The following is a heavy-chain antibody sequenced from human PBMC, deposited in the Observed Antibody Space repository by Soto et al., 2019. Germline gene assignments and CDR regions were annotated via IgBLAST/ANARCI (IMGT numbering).Heavy chain of an antibody. Sequence: PGGSLRRSCAASGFTFSNYPMHWVRQAPGKGLESVSAISGNGGSTYYADSVKGRFIISRDNSKNTVFLQMGSLRDEDMAVYYCAREVHGGYDFWGQGTLGTVSS. V-gene: IGHV3-64*02. J-gene: IGHJ4*02. D-gene: IGHD1-1*01. CDR3: AREVHGGYDF. CDR2: ISGNGGST. CDR1: GFTFSNYP.